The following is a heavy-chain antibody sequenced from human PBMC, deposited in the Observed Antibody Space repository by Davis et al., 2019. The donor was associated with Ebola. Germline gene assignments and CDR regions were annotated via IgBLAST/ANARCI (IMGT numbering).Heavy chain of an antibody. J-gene: IGHJ4*02. CDR3: ARVYYYDSSLDY. CDR2: ISWNSGSI. Sequence: GGSLTLSCAASGFTFDDYAMHWVRQAPGKGLEWVSGISWNSGSIGYADSVKGRFTISRDNAKNSLYLQMTSLRAEDTAVYYCARVYYYDSSLDYWGQGTLVTVSS. CDR1: GFTFDDYA. D-gene: IGHD3-22*01. V-gene: IGHV3-9*01.